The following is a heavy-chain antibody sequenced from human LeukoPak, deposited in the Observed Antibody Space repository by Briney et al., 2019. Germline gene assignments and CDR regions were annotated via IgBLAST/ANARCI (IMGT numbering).Heavy chain of an antibody. CDR3: VRGGRSLDT. D-gene: IGHD2-15*01. CDR2: IKVGGGET. V-gene: IGHV3-7*01. CDR1: GFTFSAYW. J-gene: IGHJ5*02. Sequence: GGSLRLSCVASGFTFSAYWMSWVRQAPGKGPEWVANIKVGGGETHYVDSVKGRFTTSRDDAKTSLYLQINSLRAEDTAIYYCVRGGRSLDTWGQGTRVTVSS.